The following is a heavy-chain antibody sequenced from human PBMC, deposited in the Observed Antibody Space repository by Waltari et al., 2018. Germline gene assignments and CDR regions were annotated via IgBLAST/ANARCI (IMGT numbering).Heavy chain of an antibody. CDR3: ARSASTSARYFLH. CDR2: IYPDDSDT. Sequence: EVQLVQSATEVKRPGAPLKISCKGLGYNFAPYWIGWGRQVPGKGLEWMGIIYPDDSDTRYSPSLQGHVSISVDSSINTAYLQWDSLNASDSAIYFCARSASTSARYFLHWGQGTLVTVSS. D-gene: IGHD3-9*01. J-gene: IGHJ1*01. CDR1: GYNFAPYW. V-gene: IGHV5-51*01.